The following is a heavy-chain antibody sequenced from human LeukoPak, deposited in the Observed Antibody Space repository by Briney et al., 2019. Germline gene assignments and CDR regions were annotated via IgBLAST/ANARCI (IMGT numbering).Heavy chain of an antibody. D-gene: IGHD3-3*01. CDR3: ARDRIFGVVYYFDY. CDR2: ISSSSSYI. J-gene: IGHJ4*02. V-gene: IGHV3-21*01. CDR1: GFTFSSYS. Sequence: PGGSLRLSCAASGFTFSSYSMSWVRQAPGKGLEWVSSISSSSSYIYYADSVKGRFTISRDNAKNSLYLQMNSLRAEDTAVYYCARDRIFGVVYYFDYWGQGTLVTVSS.